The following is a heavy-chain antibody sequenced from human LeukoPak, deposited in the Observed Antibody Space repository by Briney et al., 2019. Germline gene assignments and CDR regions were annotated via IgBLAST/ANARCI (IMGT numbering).Heavy chain of an antibody. V-gene: IGHV4-61*01. Sequence: SETLSLTCTVSGGSVSSGSYYWSWIRQPPGKVLEWIVYIYYSGSTNYNPSLKSRVTISVDTSKNQFSLKLSSVTAADTAVYYCAGTRYYGSGSYVSAIDYWGQGTLVTVSS. CDR1: GGSVSSGSYY. CDR2: IYYSGST. CDR3: AGTRYYGSGSYVSAIDY. J-gene: IGHJ4*02. D-gene: IGHD3-10*01.